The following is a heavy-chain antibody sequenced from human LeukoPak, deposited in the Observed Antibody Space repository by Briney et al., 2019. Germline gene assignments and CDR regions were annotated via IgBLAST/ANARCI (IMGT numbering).Heavy chain of an antibody. J-gene: IGHJ4*02. D-gene: IGHD3-10*01. CDR1: GFTFSSYE. CDR2: ISSSGSTI. Sequence: GGSLRLSCAASGFTFSSYEMNWVRQAPGKGLEWVSYISSSGSTIYYADSVKGRFTISRDNAKNSLYLQMNSLRAEDTAVYYCANEGYYGSGSYPSNVDYWGQGTLVTVSS. V-gene: IGHV3-48*03. CDR3: ANEGYYGSGSYPSNVDY.